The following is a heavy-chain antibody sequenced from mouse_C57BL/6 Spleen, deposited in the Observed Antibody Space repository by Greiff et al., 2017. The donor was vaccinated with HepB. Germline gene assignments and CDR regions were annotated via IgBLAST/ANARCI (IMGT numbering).Heavy chain of an antibody. CDR2: INPNNGGT. V-gene: IGHV1-22*01. CDR1: GYTFTDYN. D-gene: IGHD2-3*01. J-gene: IGHJ3*01. CDR3: ARSPGDGYPAWFAY. Sequence: VQLQQSGPELVKPGASVKMSCKASGYTFTDYNMHWVKQSHGKSLEWIGYINPNNGGTSYTQKFKGKATLTVNKSSSTAYMELRSLTSEDSAVYYCARSPGDGYPAWFAYWGQGTLVTVSA.